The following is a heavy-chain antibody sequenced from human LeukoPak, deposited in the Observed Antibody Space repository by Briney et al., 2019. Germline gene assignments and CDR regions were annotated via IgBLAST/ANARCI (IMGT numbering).Heavy chain of an antibody. CDR3: AREWINPHRYNWNSRGRGYGMDV. J-gene: IGHJ6*02. CDR2: ISAHNGNT. CDR1: GYTFTSYG. V-gene: IGHV1-18*01. Sequence: ASVKVSCKASGYTFTSYGISWVRQAPGQGLEWMGWISAHNGNTNYAQKLQGRVTMTTDTSTSTAYMELRSLRSDDTAVYYCAREWINPHRYNWNSRGRGYGMDVWGQGTTVTVSS. D-gene: IGHD1-7*01.